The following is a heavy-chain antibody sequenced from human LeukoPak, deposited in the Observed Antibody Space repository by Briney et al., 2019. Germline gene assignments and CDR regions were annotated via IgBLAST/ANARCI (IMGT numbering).Heavy chain of an antibody. Sequence: ASVKVSCKASGYTFTSHYIHWVRQAPGQGPEWMGIISPSGGSTTYAQKFQGRVTMTRDTSTSTVYMDLSSLRSDDTAVYYCARDVASHMGLANYFDYWGQGALVIVSS. J-gene: IGHJ4*02. D-gene: IGHD2-2*01. V-gene: IGHV1-46*01. CDR3: ARDVASHMGLANYFDY. CDR1: GYTFTSHY. CDR2: ISPSGGST.